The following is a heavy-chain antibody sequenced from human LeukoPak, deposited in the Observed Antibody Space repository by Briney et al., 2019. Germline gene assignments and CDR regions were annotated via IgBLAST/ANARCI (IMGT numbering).Heavy chain of an antibody. V-gene: IGHV3-21*01. CDR3: ARGLIVSPAGFDY. Sequence: GGTLRLSCVASGFTFSRYWMSWVRQAPGKGLEWVSSISSSSSYIYYADSVKGRFTISRDNAKNSLYLQMNSLGAEDTAVYYCARGLIVSPAGFDYWGQGTLVTVSS. J-gene: IGHJ4*02. D-gene: IGHD3-16*01. CDR1: GFTFSRYW. CDR2: ISSSSSYI.